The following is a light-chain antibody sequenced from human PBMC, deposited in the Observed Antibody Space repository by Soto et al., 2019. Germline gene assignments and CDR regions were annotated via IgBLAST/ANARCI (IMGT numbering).Light chain of an antibody. Sequence: QSALTQPAXVSXXXXXSXXXXXXXXITDXGXXXXXXXXXQHPXKXXXXXIYGVSSRPSXVXNRFSGSKSGNAAYLTISGLQADDEAEYYCSSYTSSITPYVFGTGTKVTVL. CDR2: GVS. J-gene: IGLJ1*01. CDR3: SSYTSSITPYV. CDR1: ITDXGXXXX. V-gene: IGLV2-14*01.